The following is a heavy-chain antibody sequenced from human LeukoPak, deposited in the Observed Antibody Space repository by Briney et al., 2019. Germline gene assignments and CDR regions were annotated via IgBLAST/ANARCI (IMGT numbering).Heavy chain of an antibody. CDR2: IYTSGST. V-gene: IGHV4-4*07. CDR1: GGSISSYY. J-gene: IGHJ5*02. Sequence: KPSETLSLTSTVSGGSISSYYWSWIRQPAGEGLEWIGRIYTSGSTNYNPSLKSRVTISVDKSKTQFSLKLSSVTAADTAVYYCARAHPLMVRGVIGWFDPWGQGTLVTVSS. CDR3: ARAHPLMVRGVIGWFDP. D-gene: IGHD3-10*01.